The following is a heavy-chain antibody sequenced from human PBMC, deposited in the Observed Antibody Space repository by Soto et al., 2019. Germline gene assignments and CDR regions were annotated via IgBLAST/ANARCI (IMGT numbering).Heavy chain of an antibody. CDR2: ISSSSSTI. V-gene: IGHV3-48*02. J-gene: IGHJ4*02. CDR3: ARDPTPSATWIQLWSYFDY. Sequence: EVQLVESGGGLVQPGGSLRLSCAASGFTFSSYSMNWVRQAPGKGLEWVSYISSSSSTIYYADSVKGRFTISRDNAKNSLYLQMNSLRDADTAVYYCARDPTPSATWIQLWSYFDYWGQGTLVTVSS. CDR1: GFTFSSYS. D-gene: IGHD5-18*01.